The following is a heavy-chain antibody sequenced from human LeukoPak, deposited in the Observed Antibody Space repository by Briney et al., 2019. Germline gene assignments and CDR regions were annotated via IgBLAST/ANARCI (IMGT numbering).Heavy chain of an antibody. V-gene: IGHV3-23*01. Sequence: DPGGSLRLSCAASGFTFSSYAMNWVRQGPGKGLEWVSRISGSGATTHYTESVTGRFTISRDNSKNTLYLQMNSLRAEDTAVYYCAKENRWEWGQGTLVTVSS. CDR3: AKENRWE. CDR1: GFTFSSYA. J-gene: IGHJ4*02. CDR2: ISGSGATT. D-gene: IGHD1-14*01.